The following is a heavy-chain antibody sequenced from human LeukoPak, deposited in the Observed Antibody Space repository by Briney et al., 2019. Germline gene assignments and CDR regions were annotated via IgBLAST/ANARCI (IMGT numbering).Heavy chain of an antibody. J-gene: IGHJ5*02. D-gene: IGHD1-1*01. CDR3: ARESARNDGWFDP. V-gene: IGHV1-8*01. Sequence: ASVLVSCKASGFTFRSHDINWVRQATGQGLEWMGWVSPKTGRTGYAQKLQGRVYMTTNASLSTAYMELSSLRSDDTAVYFCARESARNDGWFDPWGQGTLVTVSS. CDR1: GFTFRSHD. CDR2: VSPKTGRT.